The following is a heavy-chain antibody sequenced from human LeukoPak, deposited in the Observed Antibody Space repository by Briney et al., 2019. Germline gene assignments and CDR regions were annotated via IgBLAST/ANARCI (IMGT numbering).Heavy chain of an antibody. CDR3: ARGALGGYCSSTSCPAFGY. CDR1: GGSFSGYY. V-gene: IGHV4-34*01. Sequence: SETLSLTCAVYGGSFSGYYWSWIRQPPGKGLEWIGEINHSGSTNYNPSLKSRVTISVDTSKNQFSLKLSSVTAADTAVYYCARGALGGYCSSTSCPAFGYWGQGTLVTVSS. D-gene: IGHD2-2*01. J-gene: IGHJ4*02. CDR2: INHSGST.